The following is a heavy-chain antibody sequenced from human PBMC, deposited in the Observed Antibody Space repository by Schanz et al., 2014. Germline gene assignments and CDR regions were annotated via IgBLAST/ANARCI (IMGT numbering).Heavy chain of an antibody. D-gene: IGHD6-13*01. V-gene: IGHV3-33*01. CDR3: ARDSGSSSWYPSDY. Sequence: QVQLVESGGGVVRPGRSLRLSCATSGFTFSRFGMHWVRQAPGKGPEWVALVWSDGNTKYYVDSVKGRFTISRDNSMNTLHLQMDGLRVEDTAVYYCARDSGSSSWYPSDYWGQGTLVTVSS. CDR2: VWSDGNTK. CDR1: GFTFSRFG. J-gene: IGHJ4*02.